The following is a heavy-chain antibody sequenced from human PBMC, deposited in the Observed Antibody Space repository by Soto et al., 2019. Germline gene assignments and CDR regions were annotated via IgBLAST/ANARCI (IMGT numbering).Heavy chain of an antibody. Sequence: EVQLVESGGGLVRPGGSLRLSCAASGFTFSYYWMHWVRQAPGKGLVWVSRIHSDGSSTTYADFVKGRFIISRDTARNTVASQMNSVRVEDTAVYYCASGDRGAFDLWGQGTVVTVCS. CDR2: IHSDGSST. D-gene: IGHD3-10*01. V-gene: IGHV3-74*01. CDR1: GFTFSYYW. J-gene: IGHJ3*01. CDR3: ASGDRGAFDL.